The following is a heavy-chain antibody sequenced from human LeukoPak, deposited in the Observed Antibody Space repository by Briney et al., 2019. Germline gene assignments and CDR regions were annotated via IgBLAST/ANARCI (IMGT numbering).Heavy chain of an antibody. D-gene: IGHD1-26*01. V-gene: IGHV1-46*01. CDR3: ARVGIVGATGLDY. J-gene: IGHJ4*02. Sequence: ASVKVSCKESGYTFTSYYTHWVRQAPGQGLEWMGIINPSGGSTSYAQKFQGRVTMTRDTSTSTVYMELSSLRSEDTAVYYCARVGIVGATGLDYWGQGTLVTVSS. CDR2: INPSGGST. CDR1: GYTFTSYY.